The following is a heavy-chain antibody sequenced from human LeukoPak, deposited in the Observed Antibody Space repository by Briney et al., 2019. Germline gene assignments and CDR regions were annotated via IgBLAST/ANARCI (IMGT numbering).Heavy chain of an antibody. CDR2: ISGSGGST. D-gene: IGHD6-13*01. Sequence: PGGSLRLSCAASGFTLSSYAMSWVRQAPGKGLEWVSAISGSGGSTYYADSVKGRFTISRDNSKNTLYLQMNSLRAEDTAVYYCAKSISSSWYPLFDYWGQGTLVTVSS. CDR1: GFTLSSYA. J-gene: IGHJ4*02. V-gene: IGHV3-23*01. CDR3: AKSISSSWYPLFDY.